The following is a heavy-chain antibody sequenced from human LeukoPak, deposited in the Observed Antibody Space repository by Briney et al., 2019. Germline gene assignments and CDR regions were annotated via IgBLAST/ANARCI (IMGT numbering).Heavy chain of an antibody. D-gene: IGHD3-9*01. CDR3: ARYDILTGYYDFFDP. CDR1: GGSISSYY. V-gene: IGHV4-59*01. Sequence: SETLSLTCTVSGGSISSYYWSWIRQPSGKGLEWIGYIYYSGSSSYNPSLKSRVTISVDTSKNQFSLKLRSVTAADTAVYYCARYDILTGYYDFFDPWGQGTLVTVSS. CDR2: IYYSGSS. J-gene: IGHJ5*02.